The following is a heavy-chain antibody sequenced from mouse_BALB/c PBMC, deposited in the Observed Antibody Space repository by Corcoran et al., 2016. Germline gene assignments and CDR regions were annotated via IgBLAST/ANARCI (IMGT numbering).Heavy chain of an antibody. CDR3: ARGDGNYDYAMDY. CDR1: GYTFTNYG. J-gene: IGHJ4*01. Sequence: QIQLVQCGPELKKPGETVKISCKASGYTFTNYGMNWVKQAPGKGLKWMGWINTYTGEPTYADDFKGRFAFSLETSASTAYLQINNLKNEDTATDFCARGDGNYDYAMDYWGQGTSVTVSS. D-gene: IGHD2-1*01. CDR2: INTYTGEP. V-gene: IGHV9-3-1*01.